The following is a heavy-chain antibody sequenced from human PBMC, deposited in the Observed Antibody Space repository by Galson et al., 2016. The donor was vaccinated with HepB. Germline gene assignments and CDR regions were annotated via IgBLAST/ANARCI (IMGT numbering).Heavy chain of an antibody. CDR3: ARDRGSNSLTGYGMDV. CDR1: GYTFINYY. V-gene: IGHV1-46*01. D-gene: IGHD3-9*01. Sequence: SVKVSCKASGYTFINYYMHWVRQAPGQGLEWMGIGNPRTGSTSYAQKFQDRVTVTRDTSTSTVYMELSSLRSEDTAAYYCARDRGSNSLTGYGMDVWGQGTTVTVSS. J-gene: IGHJ6*02. CDR2: GNPRTGST.